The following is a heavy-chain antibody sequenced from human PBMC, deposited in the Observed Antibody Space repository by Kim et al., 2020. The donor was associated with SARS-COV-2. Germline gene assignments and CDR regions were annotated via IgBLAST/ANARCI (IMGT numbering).Heavy chain of an antibody. CDR2: ISSSSTYT. V-gene: IGHV3-11*06. D-gene: IGHD3-16*02. Sequence: GGSLRLSCAASGFTLSDYYMSWMRQAPGKGLELVSYISSSSTYTNQADSVKGRFTISRDDATNSLYLQMNSLRVEDSAVYYCARNYVWGSYRYPALDFWGQGTLVTVSS. CDR3: ARNYVWGSYRYPALDF. J-gene: IGHJ4*02. CDR1: GFTLSDYY.